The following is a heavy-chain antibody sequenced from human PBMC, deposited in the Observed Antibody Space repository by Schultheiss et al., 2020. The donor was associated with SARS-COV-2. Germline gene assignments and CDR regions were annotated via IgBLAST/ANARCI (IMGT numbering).Heavy chain of an antibody. V-gene: IGHV3-7*01. CDR3: ARDGSSGYYSSWYFDL. Sequence: GGSLRLSCAASGFAFNNFPLHWVRQAPGKGLEWVANIKQDGSEKYYVDSVKGRFTISRDNAKNSLYLQMNSLRVEDTAVYYCARDGSSGYYSSWYFDLWGRGTLVTVSS. J-gene: IGHJ2*01. CDR1: GFAFNNFP. D-gene: IGHD3-22*01. CDR2: IKQDGSEK.